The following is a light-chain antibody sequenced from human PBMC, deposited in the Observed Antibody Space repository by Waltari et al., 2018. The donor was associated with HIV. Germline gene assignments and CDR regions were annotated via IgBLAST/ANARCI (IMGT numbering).Light chain of an antibody. Sequence: SALTQPASASGSPGQSITIPCTGTSTDIGRYEYVSWYQLHPAKAPKLIIYNVNPRPRWETELLSCSSSGNTAPRTTSGLQAEDEADYNCGAYPGSGNRGLVGGGTKLPVL. CDR1: STDIGRYEY. CDR3: GAYPGSGNRGL. CDR2: NVN. V-gene: IGLV2-14*03. J-gene: IGLJ2*01.